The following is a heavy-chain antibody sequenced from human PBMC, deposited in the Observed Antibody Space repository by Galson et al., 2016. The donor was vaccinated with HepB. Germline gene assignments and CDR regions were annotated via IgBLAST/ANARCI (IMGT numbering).Heavy chain of an antibody. D-gene: IGHD2-8*01. CDR3: VKDPNWQSGY. Sequence: SLRLSCAASGFTFSSYDMHWVRQATGKGLEWVSAIGTAGDPYYQGSVKGRFTISRESAKNSFYLQMNSLRAEDTAVYYCVKDPNWQSGYWGQGSLVTVSS. CDR2: IGTAGDP. V-gene: IGHV3-13*05. CDR1: GFTFSSYD. J-gene: IGHJ4*02.